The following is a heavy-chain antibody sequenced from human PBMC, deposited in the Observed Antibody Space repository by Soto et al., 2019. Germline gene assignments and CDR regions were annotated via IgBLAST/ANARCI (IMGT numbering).Heavy chain of an antibody. Sequence: QVQLVESGGGVVQPGRSLRLSCAASGFTFSSYGMHWVRQAPGKGLEWVAVIWDDGSNKYYADSVKGRFTISRDNSKNTLYLQMNSLSAEDTAVYYCAIDISRGNWFDPWGQGTLVTVSS. D-gene: IGHD3-10*01. V-gene: IGHV3-33*01. CDR3: AIDISRGNWFDP. J-gene: IGHJ5*02. CDR2: IWDDGSNK. CDR1: GFTFSSYG.